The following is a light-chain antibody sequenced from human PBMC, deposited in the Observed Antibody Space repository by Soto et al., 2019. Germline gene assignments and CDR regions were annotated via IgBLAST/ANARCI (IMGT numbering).Light chain of an antibody. CDR3: QKYNSAPHT. Sequence: DIQMTQSPSSLSASVGDRVTITCRASQGISIYLAWYQQKPGKVPKLLIYAASTLQSGVPSRFSGSGSGTDFTFTISSLQPEDVATYYCQKYNSAPHTFGQGTKLEIK. V-gene: IGKV1-27*01. J-gene: IGKJ2*01. CDR1: QGISIY. CDR2: AAS.